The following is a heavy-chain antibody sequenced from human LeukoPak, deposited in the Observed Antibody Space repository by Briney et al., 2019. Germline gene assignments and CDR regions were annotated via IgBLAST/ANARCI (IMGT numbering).Heavy chain of an antibody. D-gene: IGHD4-11*01. Sequence: SETLSLTCAVYGGSLSGYYWSWIRQPPGKGLEWIGEINHSGSTNYNPSLKSRVTISVDTSKNQFSLKLSSVTAADTAVYYCARATGKYYYYYMDVWGKGTTVTVSS. V-gene: IGHV4-34*01. CDR1: GGSLSGYY. CDR3: ARATGKYYYYYMDV. J-gene: IGHJ6*03. CDR2: INHSGST.